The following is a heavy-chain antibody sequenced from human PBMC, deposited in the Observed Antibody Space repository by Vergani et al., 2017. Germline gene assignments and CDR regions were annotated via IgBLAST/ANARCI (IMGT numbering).Heavy chain of an antibody. CDR3: ARDLRLLYNRFDP. V-gene: IGHV3-33*01. D-gene: IGHD1-14*01. J-gene: IGHJ5*02. Sequence: QVQLVESGGGVVQPGRSLRLTCAASGFTFNQYGMHWVRQAPGKGLEWVAVTWYDGNNKQYADPVKGRFTISRDNSKITMYLQMNSLRDEDTGVYYCARDLRLLYNRFDPWGQGTLVTVSS. CDR2: TWYDGNNK. CDR1: GFTFNQYG.